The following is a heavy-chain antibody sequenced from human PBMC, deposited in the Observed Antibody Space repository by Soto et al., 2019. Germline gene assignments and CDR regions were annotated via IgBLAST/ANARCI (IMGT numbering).Heavy chain of an antibody. Sequence: SETLSLTCAVYGGSFSGYYWSWIRQPPGKGLEWIGEINHSGSTNYNPSLKSRVTISVDTSKNQFSLKLSSVTAADTAVYYCARGWRSIAVAGTAAFDIWGQGTMVTVSS. D-gene: IGHD6-19*01. CDR2: INHSGST. V-gene: IGHV4-34*01. CDR1: GGSFSGYY. J-gene: IGHJ3*02. CDR3: ARGWRSIAVAGTAAFDI.